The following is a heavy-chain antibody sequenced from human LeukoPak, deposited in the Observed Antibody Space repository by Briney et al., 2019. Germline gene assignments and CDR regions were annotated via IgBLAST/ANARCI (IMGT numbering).Heavy chain of an antibody. Sequence: ASVKVSYKASGYTFTGYYMHWVRQAPGQGLEWMGWINPNSGGTNYAQKFQGRVTMTRDTSISTAYMELSRLRSDDTAVYYCARVPGIAARPPFDYWGQGTLVTVSS. CDR1: GYTFTGYY. D-gene: IGHD6-6*01. CDR3: ARVPGIAARPPFDY. CDR2: INPNSGGT. V-gene: IGHV1-2*02. J-gene: IGHJ4*02.